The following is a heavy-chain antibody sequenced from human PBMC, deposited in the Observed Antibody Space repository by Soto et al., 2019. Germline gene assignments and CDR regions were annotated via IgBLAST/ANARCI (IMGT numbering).Heavy chain of an antibody. D-gene: IGHD6-19*01. CDR3: AKRGGDSGWGDFDS. CDR2: ISHSDHST. Sequence: EVQLLESGGGLVQPGGSLRLSCAASGFPFSRCAMNWVRQAPGKGLEWVSTISHSDHSTYYADSVKGRFTVSRDNSENTLYLQMNCLRAEDTAIYYCAKRGGDSGWGDFDSWGPGILVTVSS. J-gene: IGHJ4*02. V-gene: IGHV3-23*01. CDR1: GFPFSRCA.